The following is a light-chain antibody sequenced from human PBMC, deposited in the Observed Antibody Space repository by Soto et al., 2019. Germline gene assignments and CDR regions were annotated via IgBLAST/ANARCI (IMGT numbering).Light chain of an antibody. J-gene: IGKJ4*01. V-gene: IGKV1-27*01. CDR1: QGINFY. CDR2: AAS. Sequence: DIQMTQSPSSLSASVGDRVTVTCRASQGINFYLAWYQQKPGKVPKLLIYAASTLQSAVPSRFSGSASGTDFTLTISSPLPEDVATYYCQKYNSVPLTFGGGTKVEIK. CDR3: QKYNSVPLT.